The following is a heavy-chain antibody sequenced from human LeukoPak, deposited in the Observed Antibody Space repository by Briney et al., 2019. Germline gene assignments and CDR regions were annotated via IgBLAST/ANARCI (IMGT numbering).Heavy chain of an antibody. Sequence: GGSLRLSCAASGFTFSDYYMSWIRQAPGKGLEWVSYISSSRSYTNYADSVKGRFTISRDNAKNSLYLQMNSLRAEDTAVYYCARGSAMVADFALFDYWGQGTLVTVS. V-gene: IGHV3-11*05. CDR2: ISSSRSYT. D-gene: IGHD2-15*01. J-gene: IGHJ4*02. CDR1: GFTFSDYY. CDR3: ARGSAMVADFALFDY.